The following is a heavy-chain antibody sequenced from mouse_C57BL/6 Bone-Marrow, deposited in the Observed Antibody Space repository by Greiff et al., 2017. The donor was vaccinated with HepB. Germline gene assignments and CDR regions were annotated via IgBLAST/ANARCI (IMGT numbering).Heavy chain of an antibody. CDR1: GFSLTSYG. CDR3: AKNAITTVVGKYYAMDY. D-gene: IGHD1-1*01. V-gene: IGHV2-5*01. CDR2: IWRGGST. J-gene: IGHJ4*01. Sequence: QVHVKQSGPGLVQPSQSLSITCTVSGFSLTSYGVHWVRQSPGKGLEWLGVIWRGGSTDYNAAFMSRLSITKDNSKSQVFFKMNSLQADDTAIYYCAKNAITTVVGKYYAMDYWGQGTSVTVSS.